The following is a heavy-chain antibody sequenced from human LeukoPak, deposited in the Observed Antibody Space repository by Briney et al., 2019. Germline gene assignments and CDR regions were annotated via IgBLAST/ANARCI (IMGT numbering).Heavy chain of an antibody. Sequence: ASVKVSCKASGYTFTSYGISWVRQAPGQGLEWMGWISAYNGNTNYAQKLQGRVTMTTDTSTSTAYMELRSLRSDDTAVYYCARDPGGTTAPPNWFDPWGQGTLVTVSS. CDR1: GYTFTSYG. D-gene: IGHD1-26*01. V-gene: IGHV1-18*01. CDR2: ISAYNGNT. CDR3: ARDPGGTTAPPNWFDP. J-gene: IGHJ5*02.